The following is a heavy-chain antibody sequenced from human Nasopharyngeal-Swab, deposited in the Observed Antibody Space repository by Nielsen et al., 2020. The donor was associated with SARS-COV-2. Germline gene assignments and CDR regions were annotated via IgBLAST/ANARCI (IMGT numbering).Heavy chain of an antibody. Sequence: SQTLSLTCAVSGYSLSSGYYWGWIRQSPGKGLEWIGAMFHRGSTYLNPSLKSQVTISIDTSKNQFSLELSSVTAADTAVYYCARIAVASADYYYYMDVWGKGTTVTVSS. CDR1: GYSLSSGYY. CDR3: ARIAVASADYYYYMDV. CDR2: MFHRGST. J-gene: IGHJ6*03. D-gene: IGHD6-19*01. V-gene: IGHV4-38-2*01.